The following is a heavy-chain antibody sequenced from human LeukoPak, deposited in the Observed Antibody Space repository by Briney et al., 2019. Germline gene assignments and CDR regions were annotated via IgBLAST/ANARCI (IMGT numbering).Heavy chain of an antibody. J-gene: IGHJ4*02. V-gene: IGHV3-30*02. CDR2: IRYDGSSK. CDR3: AKVAGTDYFDY. D-gene: IGHD6-19*01. Sequence: GGSLRLSCAASVFIFSSYGMHWVRQAPGKGLEWVAFIRYDGSSKYYIDSVKGRFTISRDNSKNTLYLQMNSLRPVDTAVYYCAKVAGTDYFDYWGQGTLVTVSS. CDR1: VFIFSSYG.